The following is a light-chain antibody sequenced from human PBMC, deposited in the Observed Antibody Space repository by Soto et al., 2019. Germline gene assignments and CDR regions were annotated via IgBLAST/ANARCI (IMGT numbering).Light chain of an antibody. J-gene: IGKJ4*01. CDR3: QQYGSSPRT. V-gene: IGKV3-20*01. CDR2: GAS. Sequence: EIVLTQSPGPLSLSPGERATLSCRASQSVSSSYLAWYQQKPGQAPRLLIYGASSRATGIPDRFSGSGSGTDFTLTIGRLEPEDFAVYYCQQYGSSPRTFGGGTKVEIK. CDR1: QSVSSSY.